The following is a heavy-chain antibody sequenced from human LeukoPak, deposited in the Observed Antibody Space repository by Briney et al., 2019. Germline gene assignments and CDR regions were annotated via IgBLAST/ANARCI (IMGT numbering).Heavy chain of an antibody. CDR3: ARVGAHYYGSGSHADY. J-gene: IGHJ4*02. D-gene: IGHD3-10*01. V-gene: IGHV4-59*01. CDR2: IYYSGST. Sequence: SETLSLTCTVSGGSISSYYWSWIRQPPGKGLEWIGYIYYSGSTNYNPSLKSRVTISVDTSKNQFSLKLSSVTAADTAVYYCARVGAHYYGSGSHADYWGQGTLVTVSS. CDR1: GGSISSYY.